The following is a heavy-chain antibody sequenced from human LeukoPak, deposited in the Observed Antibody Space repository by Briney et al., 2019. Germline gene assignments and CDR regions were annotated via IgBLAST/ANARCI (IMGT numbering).Heavy chain of an antibody. V-gene: IGHV3-48*04. J-gene: IGHJ6*02. D-gene: IGHD4-17*01. CDR2: INYNGESI. CDR3: ARRATVTYHGMDV. Sequence: PGGSLRLSCAAYGXTFSDYSVNCVRQAPGRGLEWLSYINYNGESIYYADSVKGRFTVPRDNARGSLSLQMNSLRGEDTAVYYCARRATVTYHGMDVWGQGTTVTVSS. CDR1: GXTFSDYS.